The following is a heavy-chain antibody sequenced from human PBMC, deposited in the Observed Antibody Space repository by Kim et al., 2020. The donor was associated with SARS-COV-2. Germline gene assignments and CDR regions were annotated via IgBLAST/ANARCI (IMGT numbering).Heavy chain of an antibody. D-gene: IGHD3-22*01. CDR2: ISSSSSYI. Sequence: GGSLRLSCAASGFTFSSYSMNWVRQAPGKGLEWVSSISSSSSYIYYADSVKGRFTISRDNAKNSLYLQMNSLRAEDTAVYYCARDGNYYASSGDSWGQGTLVTVSS. V-gene: IGHV3-21*01. CDR1: GFTFSSYS. J-gene: IGHJ5*01. CDR3: ARDGNYYASSGDS.